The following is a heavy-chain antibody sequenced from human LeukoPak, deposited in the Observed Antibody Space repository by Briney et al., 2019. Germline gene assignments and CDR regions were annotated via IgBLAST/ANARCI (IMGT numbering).Heavy chain of an antibody. CDR3: AKELRENDILTGYTPLYYYYGMDV. D-gene: IGHD3-9*01. Sequence: GGSLRLSCAASGFTFSSYGMHWVRQAPGKGLEWVAVISYDGSNKYYADSVKGRFTISRDNSKNTLYLQMNSLRAEDTAVYYCAKELRENDILTGYTPLYYYYGMDVWGQGTTVTVSS. J-gene: IGHJ6*02. CDR1: GFTFSSYG. V-gene: IGHV3-30*18. CDR2: ISYDGSNK.